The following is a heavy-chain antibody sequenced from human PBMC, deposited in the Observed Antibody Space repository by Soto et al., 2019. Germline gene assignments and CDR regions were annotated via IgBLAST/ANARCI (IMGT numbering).Heavy chain of an antibody. CDR1: GYTFTSYA. V-gene: IGHV1-3*01. J-gene: IGHJ1*01. CDR3: ARDGSGSAAGTDAEYFQH. Sequence: QVQLVQSGAEVKKPGASVKVSCKASGYTFTSYAMHWVRQDPGQRLEWMVWINAGNGNTKYSQKFQGRVTITRDTSASTAYMELSILRSEDTAVYYCARDGSGSAAGTDAEYFQHWGQGTLVTVSS. D-gene: IGHD6-13*01. CDR2: INAGNGNT.